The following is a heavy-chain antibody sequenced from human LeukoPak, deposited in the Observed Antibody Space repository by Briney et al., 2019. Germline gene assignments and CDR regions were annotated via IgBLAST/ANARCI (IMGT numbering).Heavy chain of an antibody. V-gene: IGHV4-34*01. Sequence: SETLSLTCAVYGGSFSGYYWSWIRQPPGKGLEWIGEINHSGSTNYNPSLKSRVTISVDTSKNQFSLKLSSVAAADTAVYYCARGRHYYDSSGYYYGSWFDPWGQGTLVTVSS. CDR3: ARGRHYYDSSGYYYGSWFDP. CDR2: INHSGST. D-gene: IGHD3-22*01. J-gene: IGHJ5*02. CDR1: GGSFSGYY.